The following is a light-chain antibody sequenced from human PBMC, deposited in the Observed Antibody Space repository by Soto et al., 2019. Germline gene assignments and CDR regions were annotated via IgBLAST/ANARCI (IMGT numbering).Light chain of an antibody. CDR2: GVS. CDR1: QSISNSY. CDR3: QQYSSSPRT. Sequence: IVLTQSPGTLSLSPGERATLSCRASQSISNSYLAWYQQKPGQAPRLLIYGVSTRATGIPDRFSGSGSGTDFTLTITRLEPEDFVVYYCQQYSSSPRTFGQGTKVEIK. V-gene: IGKV3-20*01. J-gene: IGKJ1*01.